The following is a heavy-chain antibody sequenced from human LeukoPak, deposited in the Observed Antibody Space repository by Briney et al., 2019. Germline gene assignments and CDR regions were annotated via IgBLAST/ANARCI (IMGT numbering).Heavy chain of an antibody. V-gene: IGHV4-31*03. CDR3: ARNYGDLAPNAFDI. J-gene: IGHJ3*02. D-gene: IGHD4-17*01. CDR2: IYYSGST. Sequence: SETLSLTCTVSGGSISSGGYYWSWIRQHPGKGLEWIGYIYYSGSTYYNPSLKSRVTISVDTSKNQFSLKLSSVTAADTAVYYCARNYGDLAPNAFDIWGQGTRVTVSS. CDR1: GGSISSGGYY.